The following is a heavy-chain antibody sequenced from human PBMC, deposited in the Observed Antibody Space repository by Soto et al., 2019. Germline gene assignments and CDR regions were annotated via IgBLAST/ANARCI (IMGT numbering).Heavy chain of an antibody. CDR2: ISSNSAYI. J-gene: IGHJ5*02. CDR3: TRDASRDSSARGWFDP. D-gene: IGHD6-13*01. Sequence: GSLRLSCAASGFTFRSFTMNWFRQAPGKGLEWVSTISSNSAYIYYTDALRGRFTISRDNAKNSLHLQMNSLRAEDTAVYYCTRDASRDSSARGWFDPWGPGTLVTVPS. CDR1: GFTFRSFT. V-gene: IGHV3-21*01.